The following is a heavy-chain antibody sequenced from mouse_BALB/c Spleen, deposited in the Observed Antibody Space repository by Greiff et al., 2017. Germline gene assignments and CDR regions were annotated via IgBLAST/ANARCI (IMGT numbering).Heavy chain of an antibody. CDR2: IWGDGST. J-gene: IGHJ3*01. D-gene: IGHD2-12*01. V-gene: IGHV2-6-7*01. Sequence: VQLQQSGPGLVAPSQSLSITCTVSGFSLTGYGVNWVRQPPGKGLEWLGMIWGDGSTNYNSALMSRLSISKDNSKSQVFLKMNSLPTDDTAMYYCASSILTGAWFAYWGQGTLVTVSA. CDR1: GFSLTGYG. CDR3: ASSILTGAWFAY.